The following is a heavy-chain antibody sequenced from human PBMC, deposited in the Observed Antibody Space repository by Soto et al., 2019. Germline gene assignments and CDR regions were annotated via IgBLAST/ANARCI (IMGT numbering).Heavy chain of an antibody. CDR1: GFSLSTSGVG. V-gene: IGHV2-5*02. CDR2: IYWGDDK. D-gene: IGHD3-3*01. Sequence: SGPTLVNPTQTLTLTCTFSGFSLSTSGVGVGWIRQPPGKALEWLALIYWGDDKRYSPSLKSRLTITKDTSKNQVVLTMTNMDPVDTATYYCAHASRITIFGVVIIGWFDPWGQGTLVTVSS. J-gene: IGHJ5*02. CDR3: AHASRITIFGVVIIGWFDP.